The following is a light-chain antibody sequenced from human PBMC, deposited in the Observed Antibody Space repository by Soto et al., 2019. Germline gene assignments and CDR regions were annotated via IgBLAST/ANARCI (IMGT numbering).Light chain of an antibody. J-gene: IGLJ3*02. CDR2: DVT. V-gene: IGLV2-11*01. Sequence: LTQPRSVSGSPGQSVTISCTGTSSDVGGYNSVSWYQQYPGKAPQLLIYDVTKGASGVPDRFSASKSGNTAALTISGLQPEDEADYYCCSYAGFYTWVFGGGTKLTVL. CDR3: CSYAGFYTWV. CDR1: SSDVGGYNS.